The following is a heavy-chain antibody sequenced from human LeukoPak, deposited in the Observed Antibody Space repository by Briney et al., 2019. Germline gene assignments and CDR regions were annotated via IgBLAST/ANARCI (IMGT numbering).Heavy chain of an antibody. J-gene: IGHJ4*02. CDR1: GGSISSYY. CDR3: ARSGMEWPAAPFDY. D-gene: IGHD3-3*01. V-gene: IGHV4-59*01. CDR2: ISYSGST. Sequence: PSETLSLTCTVSGGSISSYYWSWIRQPPGKGLEWIGYISYSGSTNFNPSLKSRVTISVDTSKNQFSLKLSSVTAADTAVYYCARSGMEWPAAPFDYWGQGTLVTVSS.